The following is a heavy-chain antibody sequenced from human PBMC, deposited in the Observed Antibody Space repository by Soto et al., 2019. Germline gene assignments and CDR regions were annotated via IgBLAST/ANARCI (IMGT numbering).Heavy chain of an antibody. Sequence: SETLSLTCTVSGDSIISSDFYWVWVRQPPGKGLEWIGSIFYLGSSYYNPSLKSRVTMSVDTSKNQFSLRLRSVTAADTALYFCARHSLALRKNNWFDPWGQGIMVTVSS. J-gene: IGHJ5*02. D-gene: IGHD3-3*02. CDR1: GDSIISSDFY. V-gene: IGHV4-39*01. CDR3: ARHSLALRKNNWFDP. CDR2: IFYLGSS.